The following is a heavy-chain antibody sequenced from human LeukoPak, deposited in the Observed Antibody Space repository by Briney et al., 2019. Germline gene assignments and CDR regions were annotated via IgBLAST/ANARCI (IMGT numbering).Heavy chain of an antibody. CDR3: AKDHSGSYYTWFDP. CDR2: ISSSSSTI. J-gene: IGHJ5*02. V-gene: IGHV3-48*01. D-gene: IGHD1-26*01. Sequence: GGSLRLSCAASGFTFSSYSMNWVRQAPGKGLEWVSYISSSSSTIYYADSVKGRFTISRDNSKNTLYLQMNSLRAEDTAVYYCAKDHSGSYYTWFDPWGQGTLVTVSS. CDR1: GFTFSSYS.